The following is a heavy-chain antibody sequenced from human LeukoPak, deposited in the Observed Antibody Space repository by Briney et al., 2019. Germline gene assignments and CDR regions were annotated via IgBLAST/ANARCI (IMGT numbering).Heavy chain of an antibody. CDR1: VFTFSSYL. J-gene: IGHJ4*02. Sequence: GGSLRLSCAASVFTFSSYLLSWVRQAPGKGLEWVANIKQDGSEKYYVDSVKGRFTISRDNAKNSLYLQMNSLGAEDTAVYYCAREGAVGATTYFDYWGQGTLVTVSS. CDR2: IKQDGSEK. D-gene: IGHD1-26*01. CDR3: AREGAVGATTYFDY. V-gene: IGHV3-7*01.